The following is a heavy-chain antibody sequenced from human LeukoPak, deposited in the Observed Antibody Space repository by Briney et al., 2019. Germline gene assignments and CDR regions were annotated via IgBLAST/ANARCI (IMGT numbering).Heavy chain of an antibody. Sequence: GGSLRLSCAASEFTFSSYWMSWVRQAPGRGLEWVANIKQDGSERNYVDSVKGRFTISRDNAKNSLYLQMNSLRAEDTAVYYCARDGGWYRDYWGQGTLVTVSS. CDR3: ARDGGWYRDY. D-gene: IGHD6-19*01. V-gene: IGHV3-7*01. CDR2: IKQDGSER. J-gene: IGHJ4*02. CDR1: EFTFSSYW.